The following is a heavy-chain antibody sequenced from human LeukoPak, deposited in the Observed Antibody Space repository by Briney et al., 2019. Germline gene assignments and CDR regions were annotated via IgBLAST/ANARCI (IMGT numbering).Heavy chain of an antibody. D-gene: IGHD3-10*01. CDR1: GYTFTIYD. CDR2: MNPNSGNT. CDR3: AREDYYGSGSFSNWFDP. Sequence: ASVKVSCKASGYTFTIYDINWVRQAPGQGLEWMGWMNPNSGNTGCAQKFQGRVTMTRNTSISTAYMELSSLTSEDTAVYYCAREDYYGSGSFSNWFDPWGQGTLVTVSS. V-gene: IGHV1-8*01. J-gene: IGHJ5*02.